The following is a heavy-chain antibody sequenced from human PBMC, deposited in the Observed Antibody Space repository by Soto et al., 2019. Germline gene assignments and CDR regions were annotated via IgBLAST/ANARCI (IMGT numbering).Heavy chain of an antibody. J-gene: IGHJ5*02. Sequence: SETLSLTCTVSGGSISSSSYYWVLIRQPPGKGLEWIGSIYYSGSTYYNPSLKSRVTISVDTSKNQFSLKLSSVTAADTAVYYCARHGPYCDFWSGYYVGWFDPWGQGTLVTVSS. CDR3: ARHGPYCDFWSGYYVGWFDP. CDR2: IYYSGST. V-gene: IGHV4-39*01. CDR1: GGSISSSSYY. D-gene: IGHD3-3*01.